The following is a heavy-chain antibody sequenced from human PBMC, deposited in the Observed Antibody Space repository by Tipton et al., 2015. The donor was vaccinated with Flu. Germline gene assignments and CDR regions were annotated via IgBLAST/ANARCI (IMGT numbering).Heavy chain of an antibody. V-gene: IGHV4-34*01. CDR3: ARTKTAFYDYGDYFDY. Sequence: GLVEPSETLSLACAVNGGSFSEYYWSWIRQSPGKGLEWIGEIYHTGSTNYNPSLKSRVTMSIDTSKSQFSLSLNSVTAADTAVYYCARTKTAFYDYGDYFDYWGPGTPVTVSS. CDR1: GGSFSEYY. D-gene: IGHD4-17*01. CDR2: IYHTGST. J-gene: IGHJ4*02.